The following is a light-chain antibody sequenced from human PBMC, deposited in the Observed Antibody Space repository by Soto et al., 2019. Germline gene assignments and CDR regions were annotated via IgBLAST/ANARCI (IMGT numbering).Light chain of an antibody. V-gene: IGLV2-23*01. CDR3: CSYEDITTSYG. Sequence: QSVLTQPASVSGSPGQSITLSCTGSSSDVEIYDLVSWYQQLPGKAPKLVISEGSKRASGVSNRFSGSKSGNTASLTISGLQAEDEADYYCCSYEDITTSYGFGTGTKVTVL. CDR2: EGS. CDR1: SSDVEIYDL. J-gene: IGLJ1*01.